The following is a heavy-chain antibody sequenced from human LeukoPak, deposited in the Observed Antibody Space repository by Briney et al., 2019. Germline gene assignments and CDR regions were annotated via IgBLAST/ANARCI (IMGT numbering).Heavy chain of an antibody. CDR2: INHSGST. Sequence: SETLSLTCAVYGGSFSGYYWSWIRPPPGKGLEWIGEINHSGSTNYNPSLKSRVTISVDTSKNQFSLKLSSVTAADTAVYYCARVRRTAVSRYSGYYYYYGMDVWGQGTTVTVSS. CDR3: ARVRRTAVSRYSGYYYYYGMDV. J-gene: IGHJ6*02. CDR1: GGSFSGYY. D-gene: IGHD1-26*01. V-gene: IGHV4-34*01.